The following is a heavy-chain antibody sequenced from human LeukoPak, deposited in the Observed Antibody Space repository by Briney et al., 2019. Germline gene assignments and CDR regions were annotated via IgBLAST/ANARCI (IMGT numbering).Heavy chain of an antibody. J-gene: IGHJ6*02. Sequence: GASVKVSCKASGYTFTSYGISWVRQAPGQGLEWMGWISAYNGNTNYAQKLQGRVTMTTDTSTSTAYMELRSLRSDDTAVYYCARDLEDIVVVVAAQNKGHYYYYGMDVWGQGTTVTVSS. D-gene: IGHD2-15*01. CDR3: ARDLEDIVVVVAAQNKGHYYYYGMDV. CDR1: GYTFTSYG. CDR2: ISAYNGNT. V-gene: IGHV1-18*01.